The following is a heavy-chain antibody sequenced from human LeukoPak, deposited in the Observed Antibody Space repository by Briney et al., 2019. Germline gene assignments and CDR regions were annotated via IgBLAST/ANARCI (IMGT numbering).Heavy chain of an antibody. CDR2: VTPILGTT. CDR3: ARDDASATMGFDS. Sequence: ASVKVSCKASGGTFSSSAISWVRRAPGQGLEWMGGVTPILGTTNYAQKFQDRVSITTEESTSTAYMELRSLRYVDTAVYYCARDDASATMGFDSWGQGTLVTVSS. J-gene: IGHJ4*02. CDR1: GGTFSSSA. V-gene: IGHV1-69*05. D-gene: IGHD1-26*01.